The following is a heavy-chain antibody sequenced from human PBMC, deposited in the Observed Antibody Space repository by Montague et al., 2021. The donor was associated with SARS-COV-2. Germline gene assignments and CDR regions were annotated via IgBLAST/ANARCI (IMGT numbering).Heavy chain of an antibody. V-gene: IGHV4-39*01. J-gene: IGHJ5*02. D-gene: IGHD6-19*01. Sequence: SETLSLTCTVSGGSINNTSYYWGWIRQPPGKGLEWIGSVFYRGNTHYNASLKSRVTVSVDTSKNQFSLNLTSVTAADTALYYCARLTISGSIAWGQGTLVTVSS. CDR2: VFYRGNT. CDR1: GGSINNTSYY. CDR3: ARLTISGSIA.